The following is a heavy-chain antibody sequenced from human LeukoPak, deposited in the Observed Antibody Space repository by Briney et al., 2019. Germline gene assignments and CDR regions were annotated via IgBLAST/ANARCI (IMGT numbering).Heavy chain of an antibody. CDR3: ARGPLVRLPSSFDP. V-gene: IGHV1-8*01. CDR2: MNPKSGNT. Sequence: ASVKVSCKASGYTFTSYDINWVRQATGQGLEWMGWMNPKSGNTGSAQRFQGRVTMTRDTSISTAYMELSSLTSEDTAVYYCARGPLVRLPSSFDPWGQGTLVTVSS. CDR1: GYTFTSYD. J-gene: IGHJ5*02. D-gene: IGHD3-16*02.